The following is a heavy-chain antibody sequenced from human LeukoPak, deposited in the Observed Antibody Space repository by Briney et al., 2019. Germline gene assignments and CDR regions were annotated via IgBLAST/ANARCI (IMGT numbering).Heavy chain of an antibody. CDR2: IYYSGST. V-gene: IGHV4-59*01. CDR3: ARAPYNFGVVIVPYYFDY. Sequence: SETLSLTCTVSGGSISSYYWSWIRQPPGKGLEWIGYIYYSGSTNYNPSLKSRVTISVDTSKNQFSLKLSSVTAADTAVYYCARAPYNFGVVIVPYYFDYWGQGTLVTVSS. CDR1: GGSISSYY. J-gene: IGHJ4*02. D-gene: IGHD3-3*01.